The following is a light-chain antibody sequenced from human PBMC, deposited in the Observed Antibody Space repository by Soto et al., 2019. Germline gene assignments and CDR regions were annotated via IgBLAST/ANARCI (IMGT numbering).Light chain of an antibody. J-gene: IGKJ5*01. Sequence: EIVLTQSPATLSVSPGERATLSCRASQNIDNKLVWYQQKPGQAPSLLLSNAVTRAPGIPARFSGSGFGTEVSLTISSLQPEDVSIYYCQQYKSWWPITFGQGTRLEI. CDR3: QQYKSWWPIT. V-gene: IGKV3-15*01. CDR1: QNIDNK. CDR2: NAV.